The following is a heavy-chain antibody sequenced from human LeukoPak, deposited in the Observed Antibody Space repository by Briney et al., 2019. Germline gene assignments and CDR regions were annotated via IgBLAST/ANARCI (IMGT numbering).Heavy chain of an antibody. CDR2: IWYDGSNK. CDR1: GFTFSSYG. D-gene: IGHD3-22*01. Sequence: PGGSLRLSCAASGFTFSSYGMHWVRQPPGKGLEWVAVIWYDGSNKYYADSVKGRFTISRDNSKNTLYLQMNSLRAEDTAVYYCARERDSSGSYFDYWGQGTLVTVSS. J-gene: IGHJ4*02. V-gene: IGHV3-33*01. CDR3: ARERDSSGSYFDY.